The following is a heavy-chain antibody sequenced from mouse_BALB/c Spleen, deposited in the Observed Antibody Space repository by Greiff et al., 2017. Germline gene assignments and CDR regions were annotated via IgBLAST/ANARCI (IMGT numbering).Heavy chain of an antibody. CDR3: AREGRRDYYAMDY. J-gene: IGHJ4*01. Sequence: VQLQQSGAELVRPGVSVKISCKGSGYTFTDYAMHWVKQSHAKSLEWIGVISTYYGDASYNQKFKGKATMTVDKSSSTAYMELARLTSEDSAIYYCAREGRRDYYAMDYWGQGTSVTVSS. CDR2: ISTYYGDA. CDR1: GYTFTDYA. V-gene: IGHV1S137*01.